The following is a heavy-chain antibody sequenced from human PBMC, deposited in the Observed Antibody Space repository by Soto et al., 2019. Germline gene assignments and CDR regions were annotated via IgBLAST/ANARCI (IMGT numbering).Heavy chain of an antibody. CDR2: ISGSGGST. Sequence: PGGSLRLSCVASGFTFTSYGMTWVRQAPGKGLEWVSIISGSGGSTAYADSVKGQFAISRDNSKNTLYLQMNSLRAEDTAVYYCAKVSAYSSGYVDYWGQGTLVTVSS. D-gene: IGHD5-18*01. J-gene: IGHJ4*02. CDR1: GFTFTSYG. V-gene: IGHV3-23*01. CDR3: AKVSAYSSGYVDY.